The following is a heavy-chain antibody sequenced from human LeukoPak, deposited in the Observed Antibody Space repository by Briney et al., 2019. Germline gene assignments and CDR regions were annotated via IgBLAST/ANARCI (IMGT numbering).Heavy chain of an antibody. Sequence: PGGSLRLSCAASGFTFDDYAMHWVRQAPGKGLEWVSGISWNSGSIGYADSVKGRFTISRDNAKNSLYLQMNSLRAEDAALYYCAKNSMRYSGSYYLFDYWGQGTLVTVSS. CDR2: ISWNSGSI. V-gene: IGHV3-9*01. D-gene: IGHD1-26*01. CDR1: GFTFDDYA. J-gene: IGHJ4*02. CDR3: AKNSMRYSGSYYLFDY.